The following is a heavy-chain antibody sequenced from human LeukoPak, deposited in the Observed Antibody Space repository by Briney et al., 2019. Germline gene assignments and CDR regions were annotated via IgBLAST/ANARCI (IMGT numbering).Heavy chain of an antibody. CDR2: INHDGSST. V-gene: IGHV3-74*01. D-gene: IGHD5-24*01. CDR1: GFTFTTFW. Sequence: GGSLRLSCATSGFTFTTFWMHWVRQVPGKGLVWVSRINHDGSSTNYADSVKGRFTISRDNSKNTLYLQMNSLRAEDTAVYYCAKAMGFDYWGQGTLVTVSS. CDR3: AKAMGFDY. J-gene: IGHJ4*02.